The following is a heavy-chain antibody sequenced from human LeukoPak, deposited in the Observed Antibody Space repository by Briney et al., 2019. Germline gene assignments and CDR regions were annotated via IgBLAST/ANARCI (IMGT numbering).Heavy chain of an antibody. CDR3: AREDGSYQAFDI. D-gene: IGHD1-26*01. J-gene: IGHJ3*02. V-gene: IGHV1-2*02. Sequence: ASVKVSCKASGYTFTGYYMHWVRQAPGQGLEWVGWINPNNGGTNYAQKFQGRVTMTRDTSISTAYMELSRLRSDDTAVYYCAREDGSYQAFDIWGQGTMVTVSS. CDR2: INPNNGGT. CDR1: GYTFTGYY.